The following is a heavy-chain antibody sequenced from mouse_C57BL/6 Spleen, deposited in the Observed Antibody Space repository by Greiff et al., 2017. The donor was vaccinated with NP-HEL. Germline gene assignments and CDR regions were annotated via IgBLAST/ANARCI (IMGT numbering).Heavy chain of an antibody. Sequence: DVKLVESGGGLVKPGGSLKLSCAASGFTFSDYGMHWVRQAPEKGLEWVAYISSGSSTIYYADTVKGRFTISRDNAKNTLFLQMTSLRSEDTAMYYCARVTGPAWFAYWGQGTLVTVSA. CDR1: GFTFSDYG. CDR3: ARVTGPAWFAY. J-gene: IGHJ3*01. CDR2: ISSGSSTI. D-gene: IGHD4-1*01. V-gene: IGHV5-17*01.